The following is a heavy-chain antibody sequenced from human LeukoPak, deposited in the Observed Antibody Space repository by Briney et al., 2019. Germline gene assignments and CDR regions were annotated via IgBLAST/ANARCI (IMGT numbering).Heavy chain of an antibody. D-gene: IGHD3-16*02. CDR2: ISRSGDIT. J-gene: IGHJ4*02. CDR1: GAAFSKYG. CDR3: AKDPRRRVIAYFDY. V-gene: IGHV3-23*01. Sequence: GGSLRLSCAASGAAFSKYGMKWVRQAAGAGLEYISGISRSGDITHYADSVKGRSTISRDNSKNTLYLQMNSLRAEDTAVYYCAKDPRRRVIAYFDYWGQGTLVTVSS.